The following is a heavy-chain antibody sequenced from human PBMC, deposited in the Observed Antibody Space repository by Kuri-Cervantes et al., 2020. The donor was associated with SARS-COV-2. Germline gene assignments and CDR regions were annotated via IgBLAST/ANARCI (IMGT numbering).Heavy chain of an antibody. CDR2: IYSGGST. J-gene: IGHJ6*02. CDR3: ARDLICSTCDTPDYYGMDV. V-gene: IGHV3-66*01. D-gene: IGHD2-15*01. CDR1: GFPVASNY. Sequence: GGSLRLSCAASGFPVASNYINWVRQAPEKGLEWVSSIYSGGSTHYAESLKGRFTISRDTSKNTVYLQMNSLRGEDTGVHYCARDLICSTCDTPDYYGMDVWGQGTTVTVSS.